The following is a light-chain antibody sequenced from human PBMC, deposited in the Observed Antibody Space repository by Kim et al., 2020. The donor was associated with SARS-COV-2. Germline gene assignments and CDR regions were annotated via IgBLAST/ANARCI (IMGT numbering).Light chain of an antibody. CDR3: KSRDSSGKVV. J-gene: IGLJ2*01. Sequence: SSELTQDPDVSVALGQTVRITCQGDSLRRYYASWYQQKPGQAPVLVIYGKNNRPSGIPDRFSGSSSGNTASLTITGAQAEEEADYYCKSRDSSGKVVFGGGTKLTVL. V-gene: IGLV3-19*01. CDR1: SLRRYY. CDR2: GKN.